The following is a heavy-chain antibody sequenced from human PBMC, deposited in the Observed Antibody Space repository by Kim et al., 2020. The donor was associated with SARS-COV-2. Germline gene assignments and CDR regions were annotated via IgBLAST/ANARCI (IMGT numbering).Heavy chain of an antibody. V-gene: IGHV3-33*01. Sequence: GGSLRLSCAASGFSFGAYGMHWVRQAPGKGLEWVAIIWYDESNKYYLDSVKGRFTISRDNSKNTLYLQMDSLRAEDTAVYYCARTHSGGFHFYSYYYYYAIDVWGQGTTVTVSS. CDR1: GFSFGAYG. J-gene: IGHJ6*02. CDR3: ARTHSGGFHFYSYYYYYAIDV. D-gene: IGHD3-3*02. CDR2: IWYDESNK.